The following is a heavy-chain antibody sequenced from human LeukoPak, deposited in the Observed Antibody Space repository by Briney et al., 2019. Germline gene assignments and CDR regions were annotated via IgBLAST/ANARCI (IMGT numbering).Heavy chain of an antibody. CDR1: GSTFSSYG. CDR3: AKDLDSSGLDY. CDR2: IWYDGSNK. V-gene: IGHV3-33*06. J-gene: IGHJ4*02. Sequence: PGRSLRLSCAASGSTFSSYGMHWVRQAPGKGLEWVAVIWYDGSNKYYADSVKGRFTISRDNSKNTLYLQMNSLRAEDTAVYYCAKDLDSSGLDYWGQGTLVTVSS. D-gene: IGHD6-19*01.